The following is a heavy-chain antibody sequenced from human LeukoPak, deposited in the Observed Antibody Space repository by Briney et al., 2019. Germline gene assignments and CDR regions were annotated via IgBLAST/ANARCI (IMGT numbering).Heavy chain of an antibody. D-gene: IGHD1-26*01. J-gene: IGHJ4*02. CDR3: ARGGSFPLDY. CDR2: TYYRSKWYS. CDR1: GDSVSSNRAA. V-gene: IGHV6-1*01. Sequence: SQTLSLTCAISGDSVSSNRAAWNWTRQSPPRGLEWLGRTYYRSKWYSYYAASVKGRITISPDTSQNHFSLQLNSVTPEDTAVYYCARGGSFPLDYWGQGTRVTVSS.